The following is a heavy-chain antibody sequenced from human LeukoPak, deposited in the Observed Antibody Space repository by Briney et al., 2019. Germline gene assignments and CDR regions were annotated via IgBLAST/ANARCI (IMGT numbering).Heavy chain of an antibody. J-gene: IGHJ4*02. CDR3: ADGSQGGYYFDY. V-gene: IGHV1-69*04. Sequence: ASVKVSCKASGGTFSSYAISWVRQAPGQGLEWMGRIIPILGIANYAQKFQGRVTITADKSTSTAYMGLSSLRSEDTAVYYCADGSQGGYYFDYWGQGTLVTVSS. CDR2: IIPILGIA. CDR1: GGTFSSYA. D-gene: IGHD3-16*01.